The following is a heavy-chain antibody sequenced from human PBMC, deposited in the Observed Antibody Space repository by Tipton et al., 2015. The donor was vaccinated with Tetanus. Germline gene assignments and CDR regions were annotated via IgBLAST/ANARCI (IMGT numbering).Heavy chain of an antibody. D-gene: IGHD3-10*01. Sequence: QSGAEVKNPGASVRISCKASGYSFTGYDINWVRQAPGQGFEWMGWMNPSSGNTGNEQKFQGRLTMTRDTSISTAYMELNNLTFEDPAVYYWARGVMTRGDPDYWGQGTLVTVSS. J-gene: IGHJ4*02. CDR1: GYSFTGYD. CDR2: MNPSSGNT. V-gene: IGHV1-8*01. CDR3: ARGVMTRGDPDY.